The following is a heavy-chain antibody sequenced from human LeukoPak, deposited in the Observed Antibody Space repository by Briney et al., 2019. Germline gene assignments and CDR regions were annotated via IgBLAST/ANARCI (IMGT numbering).Heavy chain of an antibody. CDR2: IYYSGST. J-gene: IGHJ4*02. CDR1: GGSISSYY. CDR3: ARDLYSSSTHPYYFDY. V-gene: IGHV4-59*12. Sequence: SETLSLTCTVSGGSISSYYWSWIRQPPGKGLEWIGYIYYSGSTNYNPSLKSRVTISVDTSKNQFSLKLSSVTAADTAVYYCARDLYSSSTHPYYFDYWGQGTLVTVSS. D-gene: IGHD6-6*01.